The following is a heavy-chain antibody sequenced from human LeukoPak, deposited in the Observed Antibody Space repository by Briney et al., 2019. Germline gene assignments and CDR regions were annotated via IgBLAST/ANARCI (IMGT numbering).Heavy chain of an antibody. V-gene: IGHV3-30*03. Sequence: GGSLRLSCAASGFTFSSYSMNWVRQAPGKGLEWVAVISYDGSNKYYADSVKGRFTISRDNSKNTLYLQMNSLRAEDTAVYYCASVVIGYYFDYWGQGTLVTVSS. D-gene: IGHD3-22*01. CDR1: GFTFSSYS. CDR3: ASVVIGYYFDY. J-gene: IGHJ4*02. CDR2: ISYDGSNK.